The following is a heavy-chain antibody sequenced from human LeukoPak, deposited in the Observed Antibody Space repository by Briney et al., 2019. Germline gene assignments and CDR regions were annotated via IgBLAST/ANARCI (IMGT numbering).Heavy chain of an antibody. V-gene: IGHV3-13*01. CDR2: IGVTGDT. Sequence: GGSLRLSCAASGFTFSKDDFHWVRQAPGKGLEWVAAIGVTGDTYYADSVKGRFTISREDAANSLYLQMRSLGAGDTALYYCTKEVCRSRAAGAGGSYYDFWGRGALVTVSS. CDR3: TKEVCRSRAAGAGGSYYDF. J-gene: IGHJ2*01. CDR1: GFTFSKDD. D-gene: IGHD2-2*01.